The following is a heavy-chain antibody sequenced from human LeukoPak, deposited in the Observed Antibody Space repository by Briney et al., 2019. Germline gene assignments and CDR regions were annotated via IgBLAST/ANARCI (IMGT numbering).Heavy chain of an antibody. J-gene: IGHJ4*02. CDR2: MNPNNGNT. V-gene: IGHV1-8*01. CDR1: GDTFTTYD. CDR3: ARGLWLYN. D-gene: IGHD2-2*02. Sequence: ASVKVSCKTSGDTFTTYDISWLRQATGQGLEWMGWMNPNNGNTGYAQKFQGRVTLTRNTSITTVYMELSSLRSEDTAVYYCARGLWLYNWGQGTLVTVSS.